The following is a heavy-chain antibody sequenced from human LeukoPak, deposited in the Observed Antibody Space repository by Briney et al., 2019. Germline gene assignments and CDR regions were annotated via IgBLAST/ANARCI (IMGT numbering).Heavy chain of an antibody. V-gene: IGHV1-2*06. CDR2: IHPNSGDT. J-gene: IGHJ5*02. CDR3: ARDEDVGDCTTTSCGWFDP. CDR1: GYTFTSYH. Sequence: GASVKVSCKASGYTFTSYHIHWARQAPGQGLEWMGRIHPNSGDTNYAQKFQGRVTMTRDTSISTAYLELTRLRSDDTAVYYCARDEDVGDCTTTSCGWFDPWGQGTLVTVSS. D-gene: IGHD2-2*01.